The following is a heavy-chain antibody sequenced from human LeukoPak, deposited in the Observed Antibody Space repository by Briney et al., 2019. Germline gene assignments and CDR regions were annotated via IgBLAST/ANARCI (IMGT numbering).Heavy chain of an antibody. Sequence: GGSLRLSCAASGFTPSNYAMHWVRQAPGKGLEWVAVISYDGSNKYYADSVKGRFTISRDNSKNTLYLQMNSLRAEDTAVYYCARDVWYTSSSAADYWGQGTLVTVSS. J-gene: IGHJ4*02. CDR3: ARDVWYTSSSAADY. CDR1: GFTPSNYA. V-gene: IGHV3-30*04. CDR2: ISYDGSNK. D-gene: IGHD6-6*01.